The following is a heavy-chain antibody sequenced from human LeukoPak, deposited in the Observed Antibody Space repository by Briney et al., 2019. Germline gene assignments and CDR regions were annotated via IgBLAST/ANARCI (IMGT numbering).Heavy chain of an antibody. J-gene: IGHJ4*02. CDR3: AREYGSGSLYFDY. Sequence: PSETLSLTCTVSGGSIRSSSYYWGWIRQPPGKGLEWIGSIYYSGNTYYNPSLKSRVTISLDTSKNQFSLKLSSVTAADTAVYYCAREYGSGSLYFDYWGQGTLVTVSS. CDR1: GGSIRSSSYY. V-gene: IGHV4-39*07. CDR2: IYYSGNT. D-gene: IGHD3-10*01.